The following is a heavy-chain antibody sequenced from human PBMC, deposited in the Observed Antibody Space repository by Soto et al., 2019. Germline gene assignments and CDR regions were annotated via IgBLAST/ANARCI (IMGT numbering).Heavy chain of an antibody. CDR2: ISSSSSYI. CDR1: GFTFSSYS. J-gene: IGHJ5*02. V-gene: IGHV3-21*01. D-gene: IGHD3-3*01. CDR3: ARDTGSDFYDFWSGYFP. Sequence: GGSLRLCSAASGFTFSSYSMNWVRQAPGKGLEWVSSISSSSSYIYYADSVEGRFTISRDNAKNSLYLQMNSLRAEDTAVYYCARDTGSDFYDFWSGYFPWGQGTLVTVSS.